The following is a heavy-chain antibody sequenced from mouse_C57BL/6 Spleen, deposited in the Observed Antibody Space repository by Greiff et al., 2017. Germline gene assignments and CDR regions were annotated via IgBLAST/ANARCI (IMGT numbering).Heavy chain of an antibody. CDR1: GYTFTGYW. Sequence: VQLQQSGAELMKPGASVKLSCKASGYTFTGYWIEWVKQRPGHGLEWIGEILPGSGSTNSNEKFKGKATFTVDTSSNTAYMELSSLRTEDSAIDYFASGTVGGKGDDWGQGTTLTVS. V-gene: IGHV1-9*01. D-gene: IGHD1-1*01. CDR3: ASGTVGGKGDD. J-gene: IGHJ2*01. CDR2: ILPGSGST.